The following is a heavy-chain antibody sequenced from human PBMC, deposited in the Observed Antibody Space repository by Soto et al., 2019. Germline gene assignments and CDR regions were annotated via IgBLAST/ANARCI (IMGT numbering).Heavy chain of an antibody. J-gene: IGHJ4*02. D-gene: IGHD3-3*01. CDR1: GFTFSSYA. CDR2: ISGSGGST. Sequence: VGSLRLSCAASGFTFSSYAMSWVRQAPGKGLEWVSAISGSGGSTYYADSVKGRFTISRDNSKNTLYLQMNSLRAEDTAVYYCAKDHVLRFLEWFSFKGQVDYWGQGTLVTVSS. CDR3: AKDHVLRFLEWFSFKGQVDY. V-gene: IGHV3-23*01.